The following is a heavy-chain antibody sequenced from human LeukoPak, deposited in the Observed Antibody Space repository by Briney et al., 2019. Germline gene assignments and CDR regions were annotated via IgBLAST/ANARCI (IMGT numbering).Heavy chain of an antibody. CDR1: GFTFSSYS. Sequence: GGSLRLSCAVSGFTFSSYSMNWVRQAPGKGLEWVSYISTSGSTIYYADSVKGRFTISRDNAKNSLYLQMNSLRAEDTAVYYCARSGGGFWFDPWGQGNLVIVSS. CDR2: ISTSGSTI. J-gene: IGHJ5*02. D-gene: IGHD3-16*01. V-gene: IGHV3-48*04. CDR3: ARSGGGFWFDP.